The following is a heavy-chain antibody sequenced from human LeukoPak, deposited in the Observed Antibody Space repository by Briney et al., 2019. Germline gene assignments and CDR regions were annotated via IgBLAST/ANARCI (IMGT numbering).Heavy chain of an antibody. Sequence: ASVKVSCKASGYTFTSYGISWVRQAPGQGLEWMGWISAYNGNTNYAQTPQGRVTMTTDTSTSTAYMELRSLRSDDTAVYYCARAYDSSGTTAHFDYWGQGTLVTVSS. CDR2: ISAYNGNT. CDR3: ARAYDSSGTTAHFDY. J-gene: IGHJ4*02. D-gene: IGHD3-22*01. CDR1: GYTFTSYG. V-gene: IGHV1-18*01.